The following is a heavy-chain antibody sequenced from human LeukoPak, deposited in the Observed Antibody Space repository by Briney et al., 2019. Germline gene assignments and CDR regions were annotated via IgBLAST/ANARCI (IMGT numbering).Heavy chain of an antibody. CDR2: IIPIFGTA. D-gene: IGHD5-18*01. J-gene: IGHJ4*02. CDR1: GGTFSSYA. CDR3: ARDQSAMGDY. Sequence: GASVKVSCKASGGTFSSYAISWVRQAPGQGLEWMGGIIPIFGTANYAQKFKGRVTITADKSTSTAYMELSSLRSEDTAVYYCARDQSAMGDYWGQGTLVTVSS. V-gene: IGHV1-69*06.